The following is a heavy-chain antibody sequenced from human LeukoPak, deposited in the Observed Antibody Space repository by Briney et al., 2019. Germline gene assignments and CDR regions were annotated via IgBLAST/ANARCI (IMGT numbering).Heavy chain of an antibody. Sequence: PGGSLRLSCAASGFTFSSYAMHWVRQAPGKGLEWVAVISYDGSNKYYADSVKGRFTISRDNSKNTLYLQMNSLRAEDTAVYYCASPPVKAGYGSASGLGYWGQGTLVTVSS. D-gene: IGHD3-10*01. CDR2: ISYDGSNK. J-gene: IGHJ4*02. V-gene: IGHV3-30*04. CDR1: GFTFSSYA. CDR3: ASPPVKAGYGSASGLGY.